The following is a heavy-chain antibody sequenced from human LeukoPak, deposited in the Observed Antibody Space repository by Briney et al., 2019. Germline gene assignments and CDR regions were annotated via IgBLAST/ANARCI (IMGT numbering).Heavy chain of an antibody. V-gene: IGHV4-4*02. CDR2: IYHSGST. D-gene: IGHD6-19*01. Sequence: PSETLSLTCAVSGGSISSSNWWSWVRQPPGKGLEWIGEIYHSGSTNYNPSLKSRVTISVDKSKNQFSLKLSSVTAADTAVYYCARRGIAVAGIGAFDIWGQGTMVTVSS. CDR3: ARRGIAVAGIGAFDI. CDR1: GGSISSSNW. J-gene: IGHJ3*02.